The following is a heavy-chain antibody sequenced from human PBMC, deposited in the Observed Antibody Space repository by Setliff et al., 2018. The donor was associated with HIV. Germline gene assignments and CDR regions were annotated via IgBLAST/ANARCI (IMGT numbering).Heavy chain of an antibody. J-gene: IGHJ5*02. Sequence: PSETLSLTCGISDYSITSGYYWGWIRQPPGKGLEWIGSIYRSGSTYDNPSRKSRVTISFDTYKNQFSLILTSVTAADTAVYYCAGDGGYSFGYNWFDPWGQGTLVTVSS. V-gene: IGHV4-38-2*02. D-gene: IGHD5-18*01. CDR1: DYSITSGYY. CDR3: AGDGGYSFGYNWFDP. CDR2: IYRSGST.